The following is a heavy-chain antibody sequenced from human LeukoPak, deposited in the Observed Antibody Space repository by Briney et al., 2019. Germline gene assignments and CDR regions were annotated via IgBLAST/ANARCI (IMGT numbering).Heavy chain of an antibody. CDR2: ISWNSGSI. V-gene: IGHV3-9*01. CDR3: ARDVAMDV. D-gene: IGHD5-12*01. CDR1: GFTFDDYA. J-gene: IGHJ6*02. Sequence: PGGSLRLSCAASGFTFDDYAMHWVRQAPGKGLEWVSGISWNSGSIGYADSVKGRFTISRDNAKNSLYLQMNSLRAEDTAVYYCARDVAMDVWGQGTTVTVSS.